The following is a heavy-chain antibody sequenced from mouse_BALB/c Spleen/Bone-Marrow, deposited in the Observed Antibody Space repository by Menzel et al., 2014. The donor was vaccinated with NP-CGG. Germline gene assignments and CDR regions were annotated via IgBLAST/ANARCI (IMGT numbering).Heavy chain of an antibody. Sequence: EVQLQQSGAELVRPGALVKLSCKASGFNIKDYYMHWVKQRPEQGLDWIGWIDPENGNTIYDPKFQGKASITADTSSNTAYLQLSSLTSEDTAVYYCAGGNYRFAYWGQGTLVTVSA. CDR2: IDPENGNT. CDR1: GFNIKDYY. CDR3: AGGNYRFAY. J-gene: IGHJ3*01. V-gene: IGHV14-1*02. D-gene: IGHD2-1*01.